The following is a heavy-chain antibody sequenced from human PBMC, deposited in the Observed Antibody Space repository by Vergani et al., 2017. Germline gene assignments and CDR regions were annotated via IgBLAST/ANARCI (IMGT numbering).Heavy chain of an antibody. CDR2: ISSSGSTI. Sequence: EVQLLESGGGLVQPGGSLRLSCAASGFTFSSYAMSWVRQAPGKGLEWVSYISSSGSTIYYADSVKGRFTISRDNAKNSLYLQMNSLRAEDTAVYYCSRASGTGGWFDPWGQGTLVTVSS. CDR3: SRASGTGGWFDP. CDR1: GFTFSSYA. V-gene: IGHV3-48*04. J-gene: IGHJ5*02. D-gene: IGHD1-1*01.